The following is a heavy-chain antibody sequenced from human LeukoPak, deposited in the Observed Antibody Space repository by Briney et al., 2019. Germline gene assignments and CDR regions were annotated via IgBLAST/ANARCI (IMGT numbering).Heavy chain of an antibody. Sequence: GASVKVSCKASGGTFSSYTISWVRQATGQGLEWMGWMNPNSGNTGYAQKFQGRVTITRNTSISTAYMELSSLRSEDTAVYYCARVLARYSSSKYYFDYWGQGTLVTVSS. CDR1: GGTFSSYT. V-gene: IGHV1-8*03. CDR2: MNPNSGNT. CDR3: ARVLARYSSSKYYFDY. J-gene: IGHJ4*02. D-gene: IGHD6-13*01.